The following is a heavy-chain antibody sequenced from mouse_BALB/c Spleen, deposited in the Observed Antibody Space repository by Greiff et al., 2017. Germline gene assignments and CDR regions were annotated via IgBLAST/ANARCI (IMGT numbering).Heavy chain of an antibody. CDR3: ARRDYDGNYFDY. CDR2: ISSGGSYT. V-gene: IGHV5-6*03. D-gene: IGHD2-4*01. J-gene: IGHJ2*01. Sequence: EVMLVESGGGLVKPGGSLKLSCAASGFTFSSYGMSWVRQTPDKRLEWVATISSGGSYTYYPDSVKGRFTISRDNAKNTLYLQMSSLKSEDTAMYYCARRDYDGNYFDYWGQGTTLTVSS. CDR1: GFTFSSYG.